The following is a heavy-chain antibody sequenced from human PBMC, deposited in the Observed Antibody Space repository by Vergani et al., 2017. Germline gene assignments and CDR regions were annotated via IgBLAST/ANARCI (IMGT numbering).Heavy chain of an antibody. J-gene: IGHJ4*02. CDR3: ARETLGGADSSGYYFDY. CDR2: INSDGSST. Sequence: EVQLVQSGAAVKKPGESLKISCKGSGYSFTSYWIGWVRQAPGKGLVWVSRINSDGSSTSYADSVKGRFTISRDNAKNTLYLQMNSLRAEDTAVYYCARETLGGADSSGYYFDYWGQGTLVTVSS. V-gene: IGHV3-74*01. CDR1: GYSFTSYW. D-gene: IGHD3-22*01.